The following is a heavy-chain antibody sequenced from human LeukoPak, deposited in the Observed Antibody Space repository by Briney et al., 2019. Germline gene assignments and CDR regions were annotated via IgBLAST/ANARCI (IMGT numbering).Heavy chain of an antibody. CDR1: GFTFDDYA. J-gene: IGHJ4*02. V-gene: IGHV3-9*01. CDR2: ISWNSGSI. Sequence: GGSLRLSCAASGFTFDDYAMHWVRQAPGKGLEWVSGISWNSGSIGYADSVKGRFTISRDNAKNSLYLQMNSLRTEDTAVYYCARGLFTSSWFQGYFDYWGQGTLVTVSS. CDR3: ARGLFTSSWFQGYFDY. D-gene: IGHD6-13*01.